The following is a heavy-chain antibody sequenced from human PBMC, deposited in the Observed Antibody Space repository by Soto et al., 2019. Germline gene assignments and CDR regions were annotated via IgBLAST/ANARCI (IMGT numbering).Heavy chain of an antibody. CDR1: GGSISSSTYY. CDR2: IYYSGST. CDR3: ASWACGADCYSILGAFDI. V-gene: IGHV4-39*01. Sequence: QLQLQESGPGLVKSSETLSLTCTVSGGSISSSTYYWGWVRQPPGRGLEWIGSIYYSGSTYYNPSLMSRVTISVDTSKNQFSLKLTSVIAADTAVYYCASWACGADCYSILGAFDIWGRGTMVTVSS. J-gene: IGHJ3*02. D-gene: IGHD2-21*02.